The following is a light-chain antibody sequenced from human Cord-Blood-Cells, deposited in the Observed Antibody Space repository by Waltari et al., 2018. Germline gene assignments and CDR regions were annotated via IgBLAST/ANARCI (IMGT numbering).Light chain of an antibody. CDR2: RNN. J-gene: IGLJ2*01. Sequence: QSVLTQPPSASGPPGQRVTISCCGTSSNIGSNYVYWYQQLPGTAPKLLIYRNNQRPSGVPDRFAGSKSGTSASLAISGLRSEDEADYYCAAWDDSLSGPVFGGGTKLTVL. CDR3: AAWDDSLSGPV. V-gene: IGLV1-47*01. CDR1: SSNIGSNY.